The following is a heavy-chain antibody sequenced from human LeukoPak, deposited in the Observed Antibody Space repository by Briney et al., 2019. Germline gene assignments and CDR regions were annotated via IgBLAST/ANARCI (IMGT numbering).Heavy chain of an antibody. D-gene: IGHD3-22*01. CDR2: ISGSGGST. CDR1: GFTFSSYA. V-gene: IGHV3-23*01. CDR3: AKATMIVVGPYFDY. J-gene: IGHJ4*02. Sequence: PGGSLRLSCAASGFTFSSYAMSWVRQAPGKGLEWVSAISGSGGSTYYVDSVKGRFTISRDNSKNTLYLQMNSLRAEDTAVYYCAKATMIVVGPYFDYWGQGTLVTVSS.